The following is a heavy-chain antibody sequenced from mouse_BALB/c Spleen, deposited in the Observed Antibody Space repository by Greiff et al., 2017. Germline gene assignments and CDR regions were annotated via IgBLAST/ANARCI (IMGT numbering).Heavy chain of an antibody. J-gene: IGHJ2*01. CDR3: ARGSRYFDY. V-gene: IGHV2-2*02. Sequence: VQVVESGPGLVQPSQSLSITCTVSGFSLTSYGVHWVRQSPGKGLEWLGVIWSGGSTDYNAAFISRLSISKDNSKSQVFFKMNSLQANDTAIYYCARGSRYFDYWGQGTTLTVSS. D-gene: IGHD1-1*01. CDR1: GFSLTSYG. CDR2: IWSGGST.